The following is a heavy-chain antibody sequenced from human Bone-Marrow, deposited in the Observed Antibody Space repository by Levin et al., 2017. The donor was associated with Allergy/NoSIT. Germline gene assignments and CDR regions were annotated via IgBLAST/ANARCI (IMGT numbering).Heavy chain of an antibody. D-gene: IGHD6-19*01. V-gene: IGHV5-51*01. J-gene: IGHJ5*02. CDR1: GYSFTNFW. CDR2: IYPDDSHI. Sequence: KVSCKASGYSFTNFWIGWVRQLPGKGLEWMGVIYPDDSHIRYSPSFQGQVTISAVKSTTTVYLQWSSLKASDTAIYYCARHSSGWAPGVDWFDPWGQGTLVTVSS. CDR3: ARHSSGWAPGVDWFDP.